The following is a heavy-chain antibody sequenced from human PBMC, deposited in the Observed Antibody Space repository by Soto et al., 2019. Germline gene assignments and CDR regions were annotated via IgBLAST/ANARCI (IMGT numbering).Heavy chain of an antibody. V-gene: IGHV3-23*01. Sequence: GGSLRLSCAASGFTFSNYAMNWVRQAPGKGLEWVAVISGSGGSTYYADSVKGRFTISRDNSKNTLYLQMNSLRAEDTAVYYCASRNSRRYFDYWGQGTRVTVSS. D-gene: IGHD1-20*01. CDR1: GFTFSNYA. J-gene: IGHJ4*02. CDR3: ASRNSRRYFDY. CDR2: ISGSGGST.